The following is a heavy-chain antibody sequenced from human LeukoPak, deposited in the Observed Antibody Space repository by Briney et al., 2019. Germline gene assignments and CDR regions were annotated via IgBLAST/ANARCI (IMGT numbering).Heavy chain of an antibody. CDR1: GFTFSSYW. D-gene: IGHD3-22*01. CDR3: ARVKGVTMIEYYFDY. CDR2: IKQDGSEK. Sequence: PGGSLRLSCAASGFTFSSYWMSWVRQAPGKGLEWVANIKQDGSEKYYVDAVKGRFTISRDNAKNSLYLQMNSLRAEDTAVYYCARVKGVTMIEYYFDYWGQGTLVTVSS. J-gene: IGHJ4*02. V-gene: IGHV3-7*01.